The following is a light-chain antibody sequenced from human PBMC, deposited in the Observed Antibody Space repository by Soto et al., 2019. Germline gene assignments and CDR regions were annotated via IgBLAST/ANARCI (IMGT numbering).Light chain of an antibody. CDR1: QSVSSK. J-gene: IGKJ1*01. CDR2: GAS. Sequence: EIVMTQSPATLSVSPGERATLSCRDSQSVSSKLAWYQQKPGQAPRLLIYGASTRAAGIPARFGGSGSGTDFTLTISSLQSEDFAVYYCQHYNDRPPWTFGQGTRVEV. CDR3: QHYNDRPPWT. V-gene: IGKV3-15*01.